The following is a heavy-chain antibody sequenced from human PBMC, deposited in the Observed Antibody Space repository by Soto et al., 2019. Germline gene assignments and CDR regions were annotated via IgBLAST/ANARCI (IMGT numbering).Heavy chain of an antibody. CDR1: GGSFSGYY. Sequence: LSLTCAVYGGSFSGYYWSWIRQPPGKGLEWIGEINHSGSTNYNPSLKSRVTISVDTSKNQFSLKLSSVTAADTAVYYCARGRKVAPTLDYWGQGTLVTVS. D-gene: IGHD5-12*01. J-gene: IGHJ4*02. CDR3: ARGRKVAPTLDY. CDR2: INHSGST. V-gene: IGHV4-34*01.